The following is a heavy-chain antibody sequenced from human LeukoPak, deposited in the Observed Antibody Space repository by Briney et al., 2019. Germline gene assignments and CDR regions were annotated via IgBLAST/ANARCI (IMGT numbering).Heavy chain of an antibody. J-gene: IGHJ1*01. V-gene: IGHV3-23*01. D-gene: IGHD2-2*01. CDR2: ISGSGGST. CDR1: GFTFSSYA. CDR3: AKPAADSEYFQH. Sequence: GGSLRLSCAASGFTFSSYAVSWVRQAPGKGLEWVSAISGSGGSTYYADSVKGRFTISRDNSKNTLYLQMNSLRAGDTAVYYCAKPAADSEYFQHWGQGTLVTVSS.